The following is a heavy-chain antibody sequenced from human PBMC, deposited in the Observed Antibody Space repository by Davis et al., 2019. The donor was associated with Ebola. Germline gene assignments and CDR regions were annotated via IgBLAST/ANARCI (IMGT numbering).Heavy chain of an antibody. CDR1: GFTFSYYA. V-gene: IGHV3-23*01. CDR3: AKDYYSYGDYYYYGMDV. CDR2: ITTSGDRT. D-gene: IGHD5-18*01. J-gene: IGHJ6*02. Sequence: GESLKISCAASGFTFSYYAMNWVRQAPGKGLEWVSGITTSGDRTYYADSVKGRFTISRDNSKNTLYLQMNSLRAEDTAVYYCAKDYYSYGDYYYYGMDVWGQGTTVTVSS.